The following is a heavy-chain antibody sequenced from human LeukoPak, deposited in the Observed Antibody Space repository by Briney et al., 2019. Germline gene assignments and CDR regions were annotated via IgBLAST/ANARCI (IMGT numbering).Heavy chain of an antibody. CDR2: IYSDGVT. CDR1: GFSFGDYA. Sequence: PGGSLRLSCRTTGFSFGDYAMSWFRQAPGKGLAWVSLIYSDGVTQYADSVKGRFTISRDNSKNTLYLQMNSLRDEDTAVYFCARDRAEGKTWVEFDPWGQGTLVTVSS. CDR3: ARDRAEGKTWVEFDP. V-gene: IGHV3-66*02. J-gene: IGHJ5*02.